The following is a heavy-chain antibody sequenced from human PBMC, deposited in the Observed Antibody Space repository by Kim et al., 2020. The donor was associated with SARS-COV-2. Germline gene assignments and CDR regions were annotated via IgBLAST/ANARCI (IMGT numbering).Heavy chain of an antibody. J-gene: IGHJ3*02. CDR3: VRDRMGGAFDI. Sequence: GGSLRLSCATSGFSLSAYDMNWVRQAPEKGLEWLSFITKNSKTIFYADSVKGRFTISRDNAKNSLYLQMKSLRDEDTAVYYCVRDRMGGAFDIWVQGTMVTVSS. CDR1: GFSLSAYD. V-gene: IGHV3-48*02. CDR2: ITKNSKTI. D-gene: IGHD3-16*01.